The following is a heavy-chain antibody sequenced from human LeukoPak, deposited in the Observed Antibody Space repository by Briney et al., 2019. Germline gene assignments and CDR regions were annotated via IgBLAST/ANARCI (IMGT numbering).Heavy chain of an antibody. CDR1: GFTFSGYW. D-gene: IGHD4-11*01. J-gene: IGHJ4*02. CDR3: ARRERGSTVTTLFYYFDY. CDR2: INSDGSST. Sequence: GGSLRLSCAASGFTFSGYWMHWVRQAPGKGLVWVSRINSDGSSTTYADSVKGRFTISRDNAKNTLYLQMNSLRAEDTAVYYCARRERGSTVTTLFYYFDYWGQGTLVTVSS. V-gene: IGHV3-74*01.